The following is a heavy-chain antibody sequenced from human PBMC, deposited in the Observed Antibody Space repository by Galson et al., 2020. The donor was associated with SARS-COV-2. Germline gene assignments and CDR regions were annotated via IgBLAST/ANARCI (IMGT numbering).Heavy chain of an antibody. J-gene: IGHJ1*01. D-gene: IGHD3-3*01. CDR1: GFTFSGYA. Sequence: GESLKISCTASGFTFSGYAMHWVRQAPGKGLEYVSGITSNGGSRQYADSVKDRFTISRDNSENTLYVQISSLRAEDTAVYYCVKSRDEESDFWGGVASWGQGGRVIVSS. CDR3: VKSRDEESDFWGGVAS. CDR2: ITSNGGSR. V-gene: IGHV3-64*05.